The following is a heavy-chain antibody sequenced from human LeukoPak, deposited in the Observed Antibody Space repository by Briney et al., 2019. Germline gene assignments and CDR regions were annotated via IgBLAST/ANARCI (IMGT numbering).Heavy chain of an antibody. CDR3: ARDNPINYDILTGELDY. J-gene: IGHJ4*02. CDR1: GGTFSSYA. V-gene: IGHV1-69*13. D-gene: IGHD3-9*01. Sequence: SVKVSCKASGGTFSSYAISWVRQAPGQGLEWMGGIIPIFGTANYAQKFQGRVTITADESTSTAYMELSSLRSEDTAVYYCARDNPINYDILTGELDYWGQGTLVTVSS. CDR2: IIPIFGTA.